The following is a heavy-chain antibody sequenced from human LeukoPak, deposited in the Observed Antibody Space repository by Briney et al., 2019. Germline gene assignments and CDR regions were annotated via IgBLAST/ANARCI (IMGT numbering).Heavy chain of an antibody. CDR2: ICYSGST. V-gene: IGHV4-59*01. CDR3: ASYLPGITIFGVAGGSFDI. D-gene: IGHD3-3*01. J-gene: IGHJ3*02. Sequence: SETLSLTCTVSGGSISSYYWSWIRQPPGKGLEWIGYICYSGSTNYNPSLKSRVTISVDTSKNQFSLKLSSVTAADTAVYYCASYLPGITIFGVAGGSFDIWGQGTMVTVSS. CDR1: GGSISSYY.